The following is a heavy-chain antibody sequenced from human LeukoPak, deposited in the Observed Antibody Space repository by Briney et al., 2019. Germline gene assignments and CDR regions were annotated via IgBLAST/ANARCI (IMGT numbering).Heavy chain of an antibody. V-gene: IGHV3-21*01. Sequence: KTGGSLRLSCAASGFTFSSYSMNWVRQAPGKGLEWVSSISSSSSYIYYADSVKGRFTISRDNAKNSLYLQMNSLRAEDTAVYYCARVARNMVRGVIIAYFDYWGQGTLVTVSS. D-gene: IGHD3-10*01. CDR1: GFTFSSYS. CDR2: ISSSSSYI. J-gene: IGHJ4*02. CDR3: ARVARNMVRGVIIAYFDY.